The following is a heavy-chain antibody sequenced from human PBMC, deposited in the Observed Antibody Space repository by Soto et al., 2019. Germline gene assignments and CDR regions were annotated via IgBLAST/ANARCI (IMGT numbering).Heavy chain of an antibody. CDR2: SYPGDSDT. J-gene: IGHJ5*02. CDR1: GYSFTSYW. V-gene: IGHV5-51*01. CDR3: ALLVPITTSRNPFPA. Sequence: GASLKISCKGSGYSFTSYWLSCVRQMPGKGLEWMVLSYPGDSDTRYSPSFQGQVTISADKAIRTAYLQWSSLKASDTAMYYWALLVPITTSRNPFPACGQAGLVTVCS. D-gene: IGHD3-10*01.